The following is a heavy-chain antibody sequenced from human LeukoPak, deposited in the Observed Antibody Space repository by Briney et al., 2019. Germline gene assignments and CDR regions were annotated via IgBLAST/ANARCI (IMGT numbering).Heavy chain of an antibody. V-gene: IGHV1-46*01. CDR3: ATDSRARAVPSKYSEYAPLSESTKNARPFDY. CDR2: INPSGGST. J-gene: IGHJ4*02. D-gene: IGHD4-11*01. Sequence: ASVKVSCKASGYTFTSYYMHWVRQAPGQGLEWMGIINPSGGSTSYAQKFQGRVTMTRDTSTSTVYMELSSLRSEDTAVYYCATDSRARAVPSKYSEYAPLSESTKNARPFDYWGQGTLVTVSS. CDR1: GYTFTSYY.